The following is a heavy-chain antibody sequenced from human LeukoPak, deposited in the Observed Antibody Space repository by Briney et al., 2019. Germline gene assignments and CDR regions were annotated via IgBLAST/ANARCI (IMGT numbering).Heavy chain of an antibody. CDR2: INPSGGST. D-gene: IGHD3-22*01. CDR1: GYTFTSYY. J-gene: IGHJ4*02. Sequence: ASVKVSCKASGYTFTSYYMHWVRQAPGQGLEWMGIINPSGGSTSYAQKFQGGVTMTRDTSTSTVYMELSSLRSEDTAVYYCARAGRNYYDSSGYYSWGQGTLVTVSS. V-gene: IGHV1-46*01. CDR3: ARAGRNYYDSSGYYS.